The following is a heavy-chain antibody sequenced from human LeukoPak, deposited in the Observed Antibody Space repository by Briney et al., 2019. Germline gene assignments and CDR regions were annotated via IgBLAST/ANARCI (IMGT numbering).Heavy chain of an antibody. CDR3: ARRTGYYYGMDV. CDR2: IYHSGTT. V-gene: IGHV4-61*05. D-gene: IGHD3-10*01. CDR1: GGSISSSNYY. J-gene: IGHJ6*02. Sequence: SETLSLTCTVSGGSISSSNYYWGWIRQPPGKGLEWIGFIYHSGTTNYNPSLKSRVTISVDTSKNQFSLRLSSVTAADTAVYYCARRTGYYYGMDVWGQGTTVTVSS.